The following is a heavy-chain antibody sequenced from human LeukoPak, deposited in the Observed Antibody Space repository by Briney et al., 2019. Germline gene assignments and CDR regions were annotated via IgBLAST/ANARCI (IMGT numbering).Heavy chain of an antibody. CDR1: GFTFSSYA. J-gene: IGHJ4*02. CDR2: ISGSGYST. CDR3: ARYYCSGGSCYSPPFDY. D-gene: IGHD2-15*01. Sequence: GGSLRLSCAASGFTFSSYAMTWVRQAPGKGLEWASSISGSGYSTYYADSVKGRFTISRDNSKNTLYLQMNSLRAEDTAVYYCARYYCSGGSCYSPPFDYWGQGTLVTVSS. V-gene: IGHV3-23*01.